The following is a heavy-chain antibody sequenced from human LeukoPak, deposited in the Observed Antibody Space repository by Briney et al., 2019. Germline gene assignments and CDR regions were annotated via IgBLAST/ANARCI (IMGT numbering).Heavy chain of an antibody. CDR1: GFTFSNFG. V-gene: IGHV3-23*01. CDR3: ATSCTSSSCYFL. CDR2: ISGGGGTT. D-gene: IGHD2-2*01. Sequence: PGGSLRLSCAASGFTFSNFGMSWVRQAPGKGLDWVSTISGGGGTTHYADSVKGRFTLSRDNSKNTLWLQMNTLRAEDTAVYYCATSCTSSSCYFLWGQGTLVTVSS. J-gene: IGHJ4*02.